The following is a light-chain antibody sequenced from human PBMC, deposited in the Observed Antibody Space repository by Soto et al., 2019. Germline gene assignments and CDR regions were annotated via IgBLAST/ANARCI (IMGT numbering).Light chain of an antibody. J-gene: IGKJ5*01. CDR3: QQINSYEIT. CDR2: AAS. CDR1: QGINSY. V-gene: IGKV1-9*01. Sequence: DIQLTQSPSFLSASVGDRVTITCRASQGINSYLAWYQQKPGKVPKVLTYAASTLQSGVPSRFSGSGSGTEFSLTISSLEPEDFATYYCQQINSYEITTGQGTRLEIK.